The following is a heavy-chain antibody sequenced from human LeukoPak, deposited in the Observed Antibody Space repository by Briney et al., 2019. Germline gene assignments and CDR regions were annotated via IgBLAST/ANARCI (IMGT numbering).Heavy chain of an antibody. V-gene: IGHV4-59*01. Sequence: SETLSLACTVSGGSISSYYWSWIRQPPGKGLEWIGYIYYSGSTNYNPSLKSRVTISVDTSKNQFSLKLSSVTAADTAVYYCARDGITAAAGHYNWFDPWGQGTLVTVSS. D-gene: IGHD6-13*01. CDR3: ARDGITAAAGHYNWFDP. CDR2: IYYSGST. J-gene: IGHJ5*02. CDR1: GGSISSYY.